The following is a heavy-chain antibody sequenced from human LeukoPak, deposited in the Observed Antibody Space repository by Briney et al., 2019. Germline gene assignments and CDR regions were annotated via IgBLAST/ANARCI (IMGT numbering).Heavy chain of an antibody. D-gene: IGHD3-22*01. V-gene: IGHV1-18*01. CDR2: ISDYNGNT. J-gene: IGHJ5*02. CDR3: ARDGPDRAPWFDP. CDR1: GYTFSSYG. Sequence: GASVKVSCKASGYTFSSYGISWVRQAPGQGLEWMGWISDYNGNTNYAQKVQGRVTMTTDPFTSTAYMELRSLRSDDTAVYYCARDGPDRAPWFDPWGQGTLVTVSS.